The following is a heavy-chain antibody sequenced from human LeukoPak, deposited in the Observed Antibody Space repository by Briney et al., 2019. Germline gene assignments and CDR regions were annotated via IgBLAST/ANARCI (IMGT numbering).Heavy chain of an antibody. J-gene: IGHJ3*02. CDR3: ARGAPLWYSGSHDAFDI. CDR2: MNPNSGNT. CDR1: GYTFTSYD. D-gene: IGHD1-26*01. Sequence: PGASVKVSCKASGYTFTSYDINWVRQATGQGLEWMGWMNPNSGNTGYAQKFQGRVTITRNTSISTAYMELSSLRSDDTAVYYCARGAPLWYSGSHDAFDIWGQGTMVTVSS. V-gene: IGHV1-8*03.